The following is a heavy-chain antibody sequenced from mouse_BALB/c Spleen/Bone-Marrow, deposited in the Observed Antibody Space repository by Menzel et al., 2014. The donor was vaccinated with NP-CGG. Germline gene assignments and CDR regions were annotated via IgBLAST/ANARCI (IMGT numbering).Heavy chain of an antibody. D-gene: IGHD3-3*01. Sequence: QVQLQQSGAEVARPGASVKMSCKASGYTFTYYTMQWVKQRTGQGLEWIGYINPSSGSANYNQNFKDKATLTADKSSSTAYMQLTSLTSEDSAVYHCARGGTRYYFDYWGQGTTLTVSS. CDR3: ARGGTRYYFDY. CDR2: INPSSGSA. V-gene: IGHV1-4*01. J-gene: IGHJ2*01. CDR1: GYTFTYYT.